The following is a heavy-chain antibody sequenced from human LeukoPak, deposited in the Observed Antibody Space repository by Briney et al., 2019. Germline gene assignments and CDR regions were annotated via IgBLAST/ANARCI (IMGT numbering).Heavy chain of an antibody. J-gene: IGHJ4*02. Sequence: SETLSLTCTVSGGSISSYYWSWIRKPPGKGLEWIGYIYYSGSTNYNPSLKSRVTISVDTSKNQFSLKLSSVTAADTAVYYCARGYSAHLVDYWGQGTLVTVSS. V-gene: IGHV4-59*01. D-gene: IGHD4-11*01. CDR2: IYYSGST. CDR3: ARGYSAHLVDY. CDR1: GGSISSYY.